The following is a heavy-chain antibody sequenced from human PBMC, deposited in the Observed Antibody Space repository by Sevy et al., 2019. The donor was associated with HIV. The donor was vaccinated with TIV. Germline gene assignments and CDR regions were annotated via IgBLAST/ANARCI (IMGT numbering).Heavy chain of an antibody. CDR1: GFTFDDYA. Sequence: GGSLRLSCAASGFTFDDYAMHWVRQAPGKGLEWVSGISWNSGSIGYADSVKGRFTISRDNAKNSLYLQMNSLRAEDTALYYCAKGLTMVRGVPINYWGQGTLVTVSS. CDR3: AKGLTMVRGVPINY. D-gene: IGHD3-10*01. V-gene: IGHV3-9*01. CDR2: ISWNSGSI. J-gene: IGHJ4*02.